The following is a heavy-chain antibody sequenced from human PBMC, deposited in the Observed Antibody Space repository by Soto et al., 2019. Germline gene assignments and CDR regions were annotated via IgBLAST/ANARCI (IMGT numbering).Heavy chain of an antibody. CDR2: IKQDESER. CDR3: ATDSGTSDR. CDR1: GFTFSTYW. D-gene: IGHD1-1*01. Sequence: PGGSLRLSCAASGFTFSTYWMSWVRQAPGKGLGWVANIKQDESERYYVDSVKGRFTISRDNAKNSLYLQMNSLRAEDTAVYYCATDSGTSDRWGQGTLVTVSS. J-gene: IGHJ5*02. V-gene: IGHV3-7*01.